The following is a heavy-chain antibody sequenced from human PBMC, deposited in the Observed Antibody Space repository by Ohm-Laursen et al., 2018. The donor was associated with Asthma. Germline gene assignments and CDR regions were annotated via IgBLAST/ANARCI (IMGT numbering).Heavy chain of an antibody. V-gene: IGHV1-18*01. Sequence: ATVKISCKASGYTFTSYAMNWVRQAPGQGLEWMGWISAYNGNTNYAQKLQGRVTMTTDTSTSTAYMELRSLRSDDTAVYYCASIYCSGGSCYHDYWGQGTLVTVSS. CDR2: ISAYNGNT. J-gene: IGHJ4*02. CDR3: ASIYCSGGSCYHDY. CDR1: GYTFTSYA. D-gene: IGHD2-15*01.